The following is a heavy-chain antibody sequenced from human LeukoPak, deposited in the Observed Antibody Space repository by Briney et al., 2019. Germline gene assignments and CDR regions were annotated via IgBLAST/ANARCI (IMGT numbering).Heavy chain of an antibody. V-gene: IGHV1-8*01. CDR3: ARAVGAPRHFDY. Sequence: ASVKVSCKASGYTFTSYNVNWVRQATGQGLELVGWVNPNSGDTVYAQKFRGRVTMTRDTSISTAYMELSSLRSEDTAVYYCARAVGAPRHFDYWGQGTLVTVS. CDR2: VNPNSGDT. J-gene: IGHJ4*02. D-gene: IGHD1-26*01. CDR1: GYTFTSYN.